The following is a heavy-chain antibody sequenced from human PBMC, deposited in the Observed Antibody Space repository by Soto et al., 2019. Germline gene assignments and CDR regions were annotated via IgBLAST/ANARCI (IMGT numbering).Heavy chain of an antibody. CDR3: ARVPGP. CDR1: GGSFSGYY. D-gene: IGHD3-10*01. J-gene: IGHJ5*02. CDR2: IYDSGST. V-gene: IGHV4-59*12. Sequence: SETLSLTCAVYGGSFSGYYWSWIRQPPGKGLEWIGYIYDSGSTNYNPSLKSRVTISVDMSKNQFSLKLSSVTAADTAVYYCARVPGPWGQGTLVTVSS.